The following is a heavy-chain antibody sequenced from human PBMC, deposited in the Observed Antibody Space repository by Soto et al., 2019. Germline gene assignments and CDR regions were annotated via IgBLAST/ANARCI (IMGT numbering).Heavy chain of an antibody. CDR2: ISRSVTTA. V-gene: IGHV3-48*04. J-gene: IGHJ4*01. CDR1: GFAFSNYA. Sequence: GALRLSCIASGFAFSNYAMNWVRLAPGKGLEWMAFISRSVTTAHYADTVKGRFSISRDDAKNSLYLDLSSLRVEDTAVYFCVCDPEGNYDLDYWGQGTLVTVSS. D-gene: IGHD5-12*01. CDR3: VCDPEGNYDLDY.